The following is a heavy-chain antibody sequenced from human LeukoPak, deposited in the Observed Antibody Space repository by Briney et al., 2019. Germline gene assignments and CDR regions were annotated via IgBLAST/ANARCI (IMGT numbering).Heavy chain of an antibody. D-gene: IGHD6-19*01. J-gene: IGHJ4*02. V-gene: IGHV3-33*01. Sequence: GGSLRLSCAASGFTFSSYGMHWVRQAPGKGLEWVAVIWYDGSNKYYADSVKGRFTISRDNAKNSLYLQMNSLRAEDTAVYYCARDRSSGLVDFNYFDYWGQGTLVTVSS. CDR3: ARDRSSGLVDFNYFDY. CDR2: IWYDGSNK. CDR1: GFTFSSYG.